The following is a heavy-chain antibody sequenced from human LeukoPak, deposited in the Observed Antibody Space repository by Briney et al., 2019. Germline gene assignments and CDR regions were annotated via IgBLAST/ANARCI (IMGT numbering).Heavy chain of an antibody. V-gene: IGHV3-30*02. CDR2: IRYDGSNK. CDR1: GFTFSSYG. Sequence: GGSLRLSCAASGFTFSSYGMHWVRQAPGKGLEWVAFIRYDGSNKYYADSVKGRFTISRDNSKNTLYLQMNSLRAEDTAVYYCARDLVRRGRGVWVGAKSLTYYGMDVWGQGTTVTVSS. CDR3: ARDLVRRGRGVWVGAKSLTYYGMDV. J-gene: IGHJ6*02. D-gene: IGHD1-26*01.